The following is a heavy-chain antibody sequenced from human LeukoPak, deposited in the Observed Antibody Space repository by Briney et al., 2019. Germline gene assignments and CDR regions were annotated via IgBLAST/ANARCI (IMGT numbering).Heavy chain of an antibody. CDR1: GYTFTGYY. D-gene: IGHD6-19*01. J-gene: IGHJ2*01. CDR3: ARGGRAGSVAGNWYFDL. CDR2: ISPNSGGT. Sequence: ASVKVSCKASGYTFTGYYMHWVRQAPGQGLEWMGRISPNSGGTNYAQKFQGRVTMTRDTSISTAYMELSRLRSDDTAVYYCARGGRAGSVAGNWYFDLWGRGTLVTVSS. V-gene: IGHV1-2*06.